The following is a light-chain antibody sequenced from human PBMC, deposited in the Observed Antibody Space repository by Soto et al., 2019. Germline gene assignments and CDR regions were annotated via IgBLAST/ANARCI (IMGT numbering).Light chain of an antibody. V-gene: IGKV1-6*01. Sequence: AIQMTQSPSSLSASVGDRITITCRASQDIRTELGWYQQKPGTAPTLLIYGTSTLQSGVPSRFSGSGSGTDFTLTISSLQPEDFATYYCLQDYNYPRTFGQGTKEETK. CDR1: QDIRTE. CDR2: GTS. J-gene: IGKJ1*01. CDR3: LQDYNYPRT.